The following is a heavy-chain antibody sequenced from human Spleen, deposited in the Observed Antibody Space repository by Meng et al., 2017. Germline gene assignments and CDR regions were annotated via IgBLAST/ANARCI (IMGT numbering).Heavy chain of an antibody. CDR2: INPKSGDT. J-gene: IGHJ4*02. D-gene: IGHD2-15*01. Sequence: ASVKVSCKASGYTFPDYWLHWVRRAPGQGLEWMGRINPKSGDTHYAQKFQARVTMTGDTSISTAYMELTRLTSDDTATYYCARTQCSGGVCYSSDYWGQGTLVTVSS. CDR1: GYTFPDYW. CDR3: ARTQCSGGVCYSSDY. V-gene: IGHV1-2*06.